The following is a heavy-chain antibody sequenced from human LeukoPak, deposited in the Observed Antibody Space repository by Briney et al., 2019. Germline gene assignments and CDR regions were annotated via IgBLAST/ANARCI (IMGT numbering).Heavy chain of an antibody. V-gene: IGHV1-2*02. CDR3: ARGDDFWSGYAWFDP. CDR1: GYTFTSYY. D-gene: IGHD3-3*01. J-gene: IGHJ5*02. Sequence: GASVKVSCKASGYTFTSYYMHWVRQAPGQGLEWMGWINPNSGGTNYAQKFQGRVTMTRDTSISTAYMELSRLRSDDTAVYYCARGDDFWSGYAWFDPWGQGTLVTVSS. CDR2: INPNSGGT.